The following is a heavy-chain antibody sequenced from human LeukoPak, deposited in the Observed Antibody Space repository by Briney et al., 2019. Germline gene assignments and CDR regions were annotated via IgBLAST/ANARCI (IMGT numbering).Heavy chain of an antibody. J-gene: IGHJ4*02. CDR3: TKVGYIDEGIDY. CDR1: GFPFSSYW. Sequence: GGSLRLSCVASGFPFSSYWMTRVRQAPGKGLEWVANIKQDGSKKSYVDSVKGRFTISRDNAKNSLYLQMNSLRAEDTAIYYCTKVGYIDEGIDYWGQGTLVTVSS. CDR2: IKQDGSKK. D-gene: IGHD5-24*01. V-gene: IGHV3-7*01.